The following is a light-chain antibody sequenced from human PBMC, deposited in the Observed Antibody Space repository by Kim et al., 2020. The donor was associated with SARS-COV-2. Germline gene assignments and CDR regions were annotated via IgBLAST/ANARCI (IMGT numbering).Light chain of an antibody. CDR1: QTIRTN. J-gene: IGKJ4*01. Sequence: LPPGERTTPPRSASQTIRTNLAWYQQKPGPAPRLLIFDASGSATGLPARFRSGGSVTDFTLTISSLEPEDFAIYYCQQRNSWPLTFGGGTKVDIK. CDR2: DAS. CDR3: QQRNSWPLT. V-gene: IGKV3-11*01.